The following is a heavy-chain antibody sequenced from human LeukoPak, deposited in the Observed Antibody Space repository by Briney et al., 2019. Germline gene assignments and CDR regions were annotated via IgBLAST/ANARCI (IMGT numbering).Heavy chain of an antibody. J-gene: IGHJ4*02. CDR1: GGTFNSYA. V-gene: IGHV1-69*13. CDR3: AKETASDFGGAVDY. D-gene: IGHD3-10*01. Sequence: SVKVSCKASGGTFNSYAISWVRQAPGQGLEWMGRIIPIFGTTNYAQKFQDRVTITADESTNTAYLELSSLRSEDTAVYYCAKETASDFGGAVDYWGQGTLVTVSS. CDR2: IIPIFGTT.